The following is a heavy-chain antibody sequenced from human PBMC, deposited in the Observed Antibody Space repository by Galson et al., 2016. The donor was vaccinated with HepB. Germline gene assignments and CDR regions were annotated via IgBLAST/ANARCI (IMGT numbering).Heavy chain of an antibody. CDR2: ISAGGGST. J-gene: IGHJ2*01. CDR1: GFTFSNYA. Sequence: SLRLSCAASGFTFSNYAMSWVRQAPGKGLEWVSAISAGGGSTYYADSVKGRFTISRDDAKNTLYLQMNTLRVEDTAVYYCTRETRWYFDLWGRGTLLTVSS. CDR3: TRETRWYFDL. D-gene: IGHD1-26*01. V-gene: IGHV3-23*01.